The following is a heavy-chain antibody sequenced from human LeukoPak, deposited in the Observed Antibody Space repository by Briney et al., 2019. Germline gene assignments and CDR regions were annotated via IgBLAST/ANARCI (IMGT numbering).Heavy chain of an antibody. Sequence: GSLRLSCAASGFTFSSYGMHWVRQVPGKGLEWVAVISYDGSVKYYADSVKGRFTISRDNSKNTLYLQMNSLRAEDTAVYYCARDITGSYSFDYWGQGSLVIVSS. CDR3: ARDITGSYSFDY. CDR2: ISYDGSVK. D-gene: IGHD1-26*01. V-gene: IGHV3-30*03. J-gene: IGHJ4*02. CDR1: GFTFSSYG.